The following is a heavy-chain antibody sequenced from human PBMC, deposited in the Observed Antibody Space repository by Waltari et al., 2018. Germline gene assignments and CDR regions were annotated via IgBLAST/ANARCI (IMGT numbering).Heavy chain of an antibody. D-gene: IGHD5-12*01. J-gene: IGHJ4*02. V-gene: IGHV4-38-2*01. CDR1: GYSITSGYY. CDR2: IYHSGST. Sequence: QVQLQESGPGLVKPSETLSLNCAVSGYSITSGYYWGWLRQPPGKGLEWIGSIYHSGSTYYNPSLKSRVTISVDTSKNQFSLKLSSVTAADTAVYYCARGRDGYNSEYYFDYWGQGTLVTVSS. CDR3: ARGRDGYNSEYYFDY.